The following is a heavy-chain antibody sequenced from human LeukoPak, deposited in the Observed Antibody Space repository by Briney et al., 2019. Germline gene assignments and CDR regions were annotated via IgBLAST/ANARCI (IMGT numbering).Heavy chain of an antibody. CDR1: GGSISSGGYS. CDR3: ARELAGYGKLDY. Sequence: SETLSLTCAVSGGSISSGGYSWSWIRQPPGKGLEWIGYIYHSGSTYYNPSLKSRVTISPDTSKNQFSLKLSSVTAADTAVYYCARELAGYGKLDYWGQGILVTVSS. V-gene: IGHV4-30-2*01. D-gene: IGHD5-12*01. CDR2: IYHSGST. J-gene: IGHJ4*02.